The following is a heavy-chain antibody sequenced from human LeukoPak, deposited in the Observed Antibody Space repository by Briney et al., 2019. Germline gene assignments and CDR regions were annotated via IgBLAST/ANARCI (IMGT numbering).Heavy chain of an antibody. CDR2: TIPIFGTA. CDR1: GGTFSSYA. CDR3: ARDQLDIVVVPAAMRDYYYYMDV. D-gene: IGHD2-2*03. V-gene: IGHV1-69*05. Sequence: GASVKVSCKASGGTFSSYAISWVRQAPGRGLEWMGRTIPIFGTANYAQKFQGRVTITTDESTSTAYMELSSLRSEDTAVYYCARDQLDIVVVPAAMRDYYYYMDVWGKGTTVTVSS. J-gene: IGHJ6*03.